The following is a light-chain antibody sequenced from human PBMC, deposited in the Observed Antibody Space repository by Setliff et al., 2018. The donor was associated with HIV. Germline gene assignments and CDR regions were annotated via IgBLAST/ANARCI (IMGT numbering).Light chain of an antibody. CDR3: QQYYSNPPT. CDR1: QNILYSSDNKNY. V-gene: IGKV4-1*01. Sequence: DIVMTQSPDSLAVSLGERATINCKSSQNILYSSDNKNYLAWYQQKSGQPPKLLIYWASTRESGVPDRFDGGGSGTDFTLTISSLQAEDVAVYYCQQYYSNPPTFGQGTKVDIK. J-gene: IGKJ2*01. CDR2: WAS.